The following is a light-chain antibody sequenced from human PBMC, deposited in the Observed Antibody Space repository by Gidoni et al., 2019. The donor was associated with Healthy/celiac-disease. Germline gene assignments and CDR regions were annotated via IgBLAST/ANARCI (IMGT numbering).Light chain of an antibody. Sequence: DIQITQSPSSLSASVGDRVTITCQASQDISNSLNWYQQKPGKAPKLLIYDASNLEKGVPSRFSGSESGTDFTLTISNLQPEDIATYYCQQYDNLPYSFXXXTKLEIK. V-gene: IGKV1-33*01. CDR3: QQYDNLPYS. CDR1: QDISNS. J-gene: IGKJ2*03. CDR2: DAS.